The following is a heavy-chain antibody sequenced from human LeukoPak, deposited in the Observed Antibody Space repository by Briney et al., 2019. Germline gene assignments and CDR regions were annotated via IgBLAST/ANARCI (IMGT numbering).Heavy chain of an antibody. CDR1: GFTFSTCG. CDR2: ISYDGSNK. V-gene: IGHV3-30*03. J-gene: IGHJ4*02. D-gene: IGHD2-21*01. CDR3: ARGHIVVVIASSGDFDY. Sequence: GGSLRLSCAASGFTFSTCGMHWVRQAPGKGLEWVALISYDGSNKYYADSVKGRFTISRDNSKNTLYLQMNSLRVEDTAVYYCARGHIVVVIASSGDFDYWGQGTLVTVSS.